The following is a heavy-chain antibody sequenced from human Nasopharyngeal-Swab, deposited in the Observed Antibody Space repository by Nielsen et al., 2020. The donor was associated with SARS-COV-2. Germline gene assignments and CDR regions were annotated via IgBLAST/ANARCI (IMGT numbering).Heavy chain of an antibody. CDR2: VSNNDGSLT. V-gene: IGHV3-23*01. Sequence: GESLNISCAASGFDFWKYAMSWVRHAPGKGLEWVSTVSNNDGSLTFYADSVKGRFTISRDTSKNTVSLQMNSLRAEDTAVYYCAKDDFCPACAFDVWGQGTIVTVSS. CDR3: AKDDFCPACAFDV. CDR1: GFDFWKYA. D-gene: IGHD2-21*02. J-gene: IGHJ3*01.